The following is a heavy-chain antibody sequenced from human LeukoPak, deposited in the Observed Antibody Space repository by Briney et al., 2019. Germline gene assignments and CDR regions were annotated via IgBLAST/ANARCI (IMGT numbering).Heavy chain of an antibody. Sequence: SETLSLTCTVSGYSISSGYYWGWIRQPPGKGLEWIGSIYHSGSTYYNPSLKSRVTISVDTCKNQFSLKLSSVTAADTAVYYCARWLEPFDYWGQGTLVTVSS. CDR1: GYSISSGYY. CDR3: ARWLEPFDY. V-gene: IGHV4-38-2*02. D-gene: IGHD1-1*01. J-gene: IGHJ4*02. CDR2: IYHSGST.